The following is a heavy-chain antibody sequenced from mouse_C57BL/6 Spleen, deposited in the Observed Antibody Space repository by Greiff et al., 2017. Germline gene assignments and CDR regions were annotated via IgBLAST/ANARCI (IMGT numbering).Heavy chain of an antibody. J-gene: IGHJ2*01. D-gene: IGHD1-1*01. Sequence: VQLQQPGAELVRPGTSVKLSCKASGYTFTSYWMHWVKQRPGQGLEWIGVIAPSDSYTNYNQKFKGKATLTVDTSSSTAYMQLSSLTSEDSAVYYCARCGNYYGSSYDYWGQGTTLTVSS. CDR1: GYTFTSYW. CDR2: IAPSDSYT. CDR3: ARCGNYYGSSYDY. V-gene: IGHV1-59*01.